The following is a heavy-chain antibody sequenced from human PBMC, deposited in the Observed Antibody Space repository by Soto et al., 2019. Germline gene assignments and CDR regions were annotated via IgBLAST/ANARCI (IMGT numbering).Heavy chain of an antibody. Sequence: QVQLVESGGGLVKPGGSLRLSCAASGFTFSDYYMSWIRQAPGKGLEWVSYISSSSSYTNYADSVKGRFTISRDNAKNSLYLQMNSLRAEDMAVYYCLGYCSGGSCYPNDYWGQGTLVTVSS. CDR1: GFTFSDYY. D-gene: IGHD2-15*01. V-gene: IGHV3-11*05. CDR2: ISSSSSYT. J-gene: IGHJ4*02. CDR3: LGYCSGGSCYPNDY.